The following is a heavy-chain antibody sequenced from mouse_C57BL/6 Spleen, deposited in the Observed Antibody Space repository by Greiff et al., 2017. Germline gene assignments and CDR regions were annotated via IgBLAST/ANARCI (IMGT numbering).Heavy chain of an antibody. Sequence: EVKLMESGGGLVKPGGSLKLSCAASGFTFSSYAMSWVRQTPEKRLEWVATISDGGSYTYYPDNVKGRFTISRDNAKNNLYLQMSHLKSEDTAMYYCAREEVYGNYVAMDYWGQGTSVTVSS. CDR1: GFTFSSYA. D-gene: IGHD2-1*01. CDR3: AREEVYGNYVAMDY. CDR2: ISDGGSYT. J-gene: IGHJ4*01. V-gene: IGHV5-4*01.